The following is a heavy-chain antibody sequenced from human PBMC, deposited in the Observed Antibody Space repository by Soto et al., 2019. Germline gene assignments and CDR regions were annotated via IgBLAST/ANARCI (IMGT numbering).Heavy chain of an antibody. Sequence: PSETLSLTCAVYGGSFSGYYWSWIRQPPGKGLEWIGEINHSGSTNYNPSLKSRVTISIDTSKNQFSLRLSSVTAADTAVYYCARDSRVPTWGQGTLVTVSS. CDR1: GGSFSGYY. J-gene: IGHJ5*02. CDR2: INHSGST. CDR3: ARDSRVPT. V-gene: IGHV4-34*01.